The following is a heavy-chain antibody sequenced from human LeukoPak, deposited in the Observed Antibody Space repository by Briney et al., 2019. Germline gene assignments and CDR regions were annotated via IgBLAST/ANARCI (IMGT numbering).Heavy chain of an antibody. D-gene: IGHD5-18*01. CDR3: TTSGDTAMVTRYDY. J-gene: IGHJ4*02. Sequence: ASVKISCKVSGYTFTDYYMHWVQQAPGKGLEWMGLVDPEDGETIYAEKFQGRVTITADTSTDTAYMELSSLRSEDTAVYYCTTSGDTAMVTRYDYWGQGTLVTVSS. V-gene: IGHV1-69-2*01. CDR1: GYTFTDYY. CDR2: VDPEDGET.